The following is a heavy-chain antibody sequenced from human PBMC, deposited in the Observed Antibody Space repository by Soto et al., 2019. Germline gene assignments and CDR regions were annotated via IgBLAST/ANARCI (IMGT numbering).Heavy chain of an antibody. V-gene: IGHV3-30-3*01. CDR1: GFTFSSYA. D-gene: IGHD1-26*01. Sequence: GGSLRLSCAASGFTFSSYAMHWVRQAPGKGLEWVAVISYDGSNKYYADSVKGRFTISRDNSKNTLYLQMNSLRAEDTAVYYCARDPVGATTLIKGFDIWGQGTMVTVSS. CDR3: ARDPVGATTLIKGFDI. J-gene: IGHJ3*02. CDR2: ISYDGSNK.